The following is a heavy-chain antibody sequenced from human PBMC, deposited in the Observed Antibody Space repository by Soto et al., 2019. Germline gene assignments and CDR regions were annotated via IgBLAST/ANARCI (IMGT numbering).Heavy chain of an antibody. CDR2: ISGSGGSM. J-gene: IGHJ4*02. CDR1: GVTVSSYG. D-gene: IGHD1-26*01. CDR3: ARRGSGSYYDY. V-gene: IGHV3-23*01. Sequence: PGGALRRSCAASGVTVSSYGMRWFRQAPGKGLEWVSAISGSGGSMYYADSVKGRFTISRDNSKNTLYLQMNSLRAEDTAVYYCARRGSGSYYDYWGQGTLVTVSS.